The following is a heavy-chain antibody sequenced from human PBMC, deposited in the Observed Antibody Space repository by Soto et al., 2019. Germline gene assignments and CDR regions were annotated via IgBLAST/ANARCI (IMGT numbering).Heavy chain of an antibody. CDR3: ARSDYGGNSGVDY. V-gene: IGHV1-69*13. Sequence: SVKVSCKASGGTFSSYAISWVRQAPGQGLEWMGGIIPIFGTANYAQKFQGRVTITADESTSTAYMELSSLRSEDTAVYYCARSDYGGNSGVDYWGQGTLVSVSS. CDR1: GGTFSSYA. CDR2: IIPIFGTA. D-gene: IGHD4-17*01. J-gene: IGHJ4*02.